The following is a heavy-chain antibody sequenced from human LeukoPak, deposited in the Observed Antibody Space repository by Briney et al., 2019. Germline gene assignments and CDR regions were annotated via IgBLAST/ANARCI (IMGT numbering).Heavy chain of an antibody. V-gene: IGHV3-23*01. D-gene: IGHD5-12*01. J-gene: IGHJ4*02. CDR1: GFTFSSYA. Sequence: QSGGSLRLSCAASGFTFSSYAMHWVRQAPGKGLEWVSAISGSGGSTYYADSVKGRFTISRDNSKNTLYLQMNSLRAEDTAVYYCAESGFEGYFDYWGQGTLVTVSS. CDR3: AESGFEGYFDY. CDR2: ISGSGGST.